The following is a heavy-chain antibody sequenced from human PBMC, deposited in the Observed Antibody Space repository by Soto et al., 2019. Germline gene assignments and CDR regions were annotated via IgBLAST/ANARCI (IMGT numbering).Heavy chain of an antibody. V-gene: IGHV4-59*08. D-gene: IGHD5-18*01. CDR1: GGSISSYY. Sequence: PSETLSLTCTVSGGSISSYYWSWIRQPPGKGLEWIAYIYYSGNTYYNPSLKSRVTISVDTSKNQFSLNLTSVTAADTALYYCARRNVDSAMGHFASWGQGTLVTVSS. CDR3: ARRNVDSAMGHFAS. J-gene: IGHJ4*02. CDR2: IYYSGNT.